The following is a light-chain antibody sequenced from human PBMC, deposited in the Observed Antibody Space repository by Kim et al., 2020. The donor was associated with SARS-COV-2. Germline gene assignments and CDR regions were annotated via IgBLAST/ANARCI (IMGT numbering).Light chain of an antibody. Sequence: EIVLTQSPATLSLSPGERATLSCRASQSVGSYLAWYQQKPGQAPRLLIYDVSHRATGIPDRFTGSGSGTDFTLTINTLEPEDSAVYFCQQRSNRPQTFGQGTKVDIK. CDR3: QQRSNRPQT. CDR1: QSVGSY. V-gene: IGKV3-11*01. CDR2: DVS. J-gene: IGKJ1*01.